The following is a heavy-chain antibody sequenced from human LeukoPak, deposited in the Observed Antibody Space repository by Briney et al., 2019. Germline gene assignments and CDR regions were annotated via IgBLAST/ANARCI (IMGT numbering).Heavy chain of an antibody. V-gene: IGHV1-69*04. CDR2: IIPILGIA. J-gene: IGHJ5*02. D-gene: IGHD3-22*01. CDR1: GGTFSSYA. Sequence: ASVKVSCKASGGTFSSYAISWVRQAPGQGLEWIGRIIPILGIANYAQKFQGRVTITADKSTSTAYMELSSLRSEDTAVYYCATHPPRYYDSSGYGGGWFDPWGQGTLVTVFS. CDR3: ATHPPRYYDSSGYGGGWFDP.